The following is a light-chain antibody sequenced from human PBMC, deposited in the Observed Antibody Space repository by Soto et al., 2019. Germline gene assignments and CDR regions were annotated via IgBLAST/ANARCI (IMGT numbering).Light chain of an antibody. CDR1: QLLLHRNGYNY. J-gene: IGKJ2*01. Sequence: DIVMTQSQLSLPVTPGEPASISCRSSQLLLHRNGYNYLDWYLQKPGQSPPLLIYLGSNRASGVPDSFSGCGPGADVTLHCSRVEGEGVGVYYCMQALQPPYTLGQGNKVEIK. CDR2: LGS. CDR3: MQALQPPYT. V-gene: IGKV2-28*01.